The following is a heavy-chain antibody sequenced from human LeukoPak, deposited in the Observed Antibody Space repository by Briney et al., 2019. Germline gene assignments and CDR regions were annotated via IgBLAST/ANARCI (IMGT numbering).Heavy chain of an antibody. CDR3: ATYCSGDSCYHNWFNP. J-gene: IGHJ5*02. D-gene: IGHD2-15*01. CDR1: GGSISSGDYY. Sequence: SQTLSLTCTVSGGSISSGDYYWSWIRQTPGKGLEWIGYIYYSGSTYYNPSLRSRITISVDTSKNQFSLKLSSVTAADTAMYYCATYCSGDSCYHNWFNPWGQGTLVTVSS. CDR2: IYYSGST. V-gene: IGHV4-30-4*01.